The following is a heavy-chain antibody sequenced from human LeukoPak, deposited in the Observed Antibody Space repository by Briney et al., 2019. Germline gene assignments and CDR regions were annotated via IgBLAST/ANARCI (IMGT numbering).Heavy chain of an antibody. CDR3: AKDRLTMIVVVITYLDY. Sequence: RPGGSLRLSCAASGFSVSSNYVSWVRQAPGKGLEWVASIRQDDRYYVDSVKGRFTISRDNSKNTLYLQMNSLRAEDTAVYYCAKDRLTMIVVVITYLDYWGQGTLVTVSS. J-gene: IGHJ4*02. D-gene: IGHD3-22*01. V-gene: IGHV3-7*01. CDR2: IRQDDR. CDR1: GFSVSSNY.